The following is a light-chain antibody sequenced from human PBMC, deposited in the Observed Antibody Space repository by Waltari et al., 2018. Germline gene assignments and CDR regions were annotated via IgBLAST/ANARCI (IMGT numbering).Light chain of an antibody. J-gene: IGLJ3*02. Sequence: QSALTQPASVSGSPGQSITISCTGTSRDVGSYNLVSWYQQYPGKAPKLMIYEVNMRPSAVSNRFSGSKSGNTASLTISGLQAEDEADYYCCSYAGSSTLFGGGTKLTVL. CDR3: CSYAGSSTL. CDR2: EVN. CDR1: SRDVGSYNL. V-gene: IGLV2-23*02.